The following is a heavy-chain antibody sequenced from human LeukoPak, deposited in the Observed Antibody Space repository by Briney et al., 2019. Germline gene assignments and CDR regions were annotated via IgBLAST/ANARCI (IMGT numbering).Heavy chain of an antibody. V-gene: IGHV1-2*02. D-gene: IGHD3-10*01. CDR1: GYTFTGYY. CDR3: AGDPIRQLWFGELPQFDP. CDR2: INPNSGGT. J-gene: IGHJ5*02. Sequence: ASVKVSCKASGYTFTGYYMHWVRQAPGQGLEWMGWINPNSGGTNYAQKFQGRVTMTRDTSISTAYMELSRLRSDDTAVYYCAGDPIRQLWFGELPQFDPWGQGTLVTVSS.